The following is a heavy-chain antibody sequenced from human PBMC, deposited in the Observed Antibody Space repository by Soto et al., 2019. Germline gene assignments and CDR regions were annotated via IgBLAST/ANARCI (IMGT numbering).Heavy chain of an antibody. J-gene: IGHJ1*01. CDR1: GFTFSNYW. D-gene: IGHD3-9*01. Sequence: PGGSLRLSCAASGFTFSNYWMHWVRQVPGKGLVWVSRVNGDGSSTFYADPVKGRFTISRDNAKNTLFLQMNSLRAEDTAVYYCAKAMTGYYSEHFQHWGQGTLVTVSS. CDR2: VNGDGSST. V-gene: IGHV3-74*01. CDR3: AKAMTGYYSEHFQH.